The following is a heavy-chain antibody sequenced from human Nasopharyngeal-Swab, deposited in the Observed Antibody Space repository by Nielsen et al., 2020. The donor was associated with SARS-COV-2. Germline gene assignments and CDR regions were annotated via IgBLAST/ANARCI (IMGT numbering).Heavy chain of an antibody. CDR3: ARERGRGGIWNYYYYYMDV. D-gene: IGHD3-10*01. CDR2: IYYSGST. J-gene: IGHJ6*03. Sequence: SETLSLTCTVSGGSISSSSYYWGWIRQPPGKGLEWIGSIYYSGSTYYNPSLKSRVTISVDTSKNQFSLKLSSVTAADTAVYYCARERGRGGIWNYYYYYMDVWGKGTTVTDSS. V-gene: IGHV4-39*07. CDR1: GGSISSSSYY.